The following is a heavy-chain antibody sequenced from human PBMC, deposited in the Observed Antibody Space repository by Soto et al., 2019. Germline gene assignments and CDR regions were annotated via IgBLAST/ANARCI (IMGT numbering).Heavy chain of an antibody. CDR3: ARVLYDSSGYYYVGLDY. Sequence: ASVKVSCKASGYTFTGYYMHWVRQAPGQGLEWMGWINPNSGGTNYAQKFQGRVTMTRDTSISTAYMELSRLRSDDTAVYYCARVLYDSSGYYYVGLDYWGQGTLVTVS. CDR1: GYTFTGYY. J-gene: IGHJ4*02. D-gene: IGHD3-22*01. V-gene: IGHV1-2*02. CDR2: INPNSGGT.